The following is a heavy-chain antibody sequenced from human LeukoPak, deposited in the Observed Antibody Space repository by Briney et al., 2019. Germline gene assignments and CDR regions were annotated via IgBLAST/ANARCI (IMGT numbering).Heavy chain of an antibody. D-gene: IGHD5-12*01. CDR1: GGTFSSYA. J-gene: IGHJ4*02. Sequence: SVKVSCKTSGGTFSSYAISWVRQAPGQGLGWMGRIIPIFGTANYAQRFQGRVTITTDESTSTAYMELSSLRSEDAAVYYCARVLNSYSGYDLSFGFWGQGTLVTVSS. CDR2: IIPIFGTA. V-gene: IGHV1-69*05. CDR3: ARVLNSYSGYDLSFGF.